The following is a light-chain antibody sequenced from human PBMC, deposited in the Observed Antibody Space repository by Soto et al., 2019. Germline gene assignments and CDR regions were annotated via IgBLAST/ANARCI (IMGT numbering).Light chain of an antibody. V-gene: IGKV3-20*01. CDR3: QQYGSSPPRT. CDR1: QSVSSSY. CDR2: GAS. Sequence: EMVLTQSPGTLSLSPGERATLSCRASQSVSSSYLAWYQQKPGQAPRLLIYGASSRATGIPDRFSGSGSGTDFTLTISRLEPEDCAAYYCQQYGSSPPRTFGQGTKLEIK. J-gene: IGKJ2*01.